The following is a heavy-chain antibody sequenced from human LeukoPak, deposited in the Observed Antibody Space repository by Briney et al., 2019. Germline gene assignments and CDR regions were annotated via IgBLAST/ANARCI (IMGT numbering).Heavy chain of an antibody. Sequence: GGSLRLSCAASGFTFSSYAMSWVRQAPGKGLEWVSAISGSGGSTYYADSVKGRFTISRDNSKNTLYLQMNSLRAEDTAVYYCAKAGSEVGGFYYYYGMDVWGQGTTVTVSS. V-gene: IGHV3-23*01. J-gene: IGHJ6*02. CDR2: ISGSGGST. CDR1: GFTFSSYA. D-gene: IGHD1-26*01. CDR3: AKAGSEVGGFYYYYGMDV.